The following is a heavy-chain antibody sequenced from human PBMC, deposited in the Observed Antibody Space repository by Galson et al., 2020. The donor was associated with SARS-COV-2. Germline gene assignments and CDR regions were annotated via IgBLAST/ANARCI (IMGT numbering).Heavy chain of an antibody. J-gene: IGHJ4*02. V-gene: IGHV4-34*01. Sequence: SETLSLTCAVYRGPFNDYFWTWIRQSPGKGLEWIGEIHHSGLVNYNPSLKSRVTISADTSKNQFSLTLTSVTAGDTAVYFCARGLYMGAFDRWGQGTRVTVSS. CDR1: RGPFNDYF. CDR2: IHHSGLV. D-gene: IGHD1-26*01. CDR3: ARGLYMGAFDR.